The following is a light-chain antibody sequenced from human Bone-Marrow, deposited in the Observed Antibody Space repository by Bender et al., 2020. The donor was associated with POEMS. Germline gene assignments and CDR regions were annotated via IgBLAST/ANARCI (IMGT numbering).Light chain of an antibody. CDR1: DIGGKS. V-gene: IGLV3-21*02. Sequence: SYVLTQAPSVSVAPGQTARITCGGIDIGGKSVHWYQQKPGQAPVLVIFEDNDRPSGIPERFSGSNSGNTATLTISRVEAGDEAVYYCQVWDSSSDRHVVFGGGTKLTVL. CDR2: EDN. CDR3: QVWDSSSDRHVV. J-gene: IGLJ2*01.